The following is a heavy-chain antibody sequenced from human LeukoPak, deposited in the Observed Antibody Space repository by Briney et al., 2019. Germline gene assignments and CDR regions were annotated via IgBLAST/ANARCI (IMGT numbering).Heavy chain of an antibody. D-gene: IGHD3-22*01. V-gene: IGHV4-4*02. CDR1: GGSISSSNW. CDR2: IYHSGST. CDR3: ARHGLDSSGYQGDYFDY. Sequence: PSGTLSLTCAVSGGSISSSNWWSWVRQPPGKGLEWIGEIYHSGSTNYNPSLKSRVTISVDKSKNQFSLKLSSVTAADTAVYYCARHGLDSSGYQGDYFDYWGQGTLVTVSS. J-gene: IGHJ4*02.